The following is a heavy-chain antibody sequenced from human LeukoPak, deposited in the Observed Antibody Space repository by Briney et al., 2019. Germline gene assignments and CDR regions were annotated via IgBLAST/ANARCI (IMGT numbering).Heavy chain of an antibody. CDR1: GFTFSSYA. V-gene: IGHV3-30*18. J-gene: IGHJ3*02. CDR3: AKDPGYGDYVSFFDI. Sequence: TGGSLRLSCAASGFTFSSYAMSWVRQAPGKGLEWVAVISYDGSNKYYADSVKGRFTISRDNSKNTLYLQMNSLGAEDTAVYYCAKDPGYGDYVSFFDIWGQGTMVTVSS. CDR2: ISYDGSNK. D-gene: IGHD4-17*01.